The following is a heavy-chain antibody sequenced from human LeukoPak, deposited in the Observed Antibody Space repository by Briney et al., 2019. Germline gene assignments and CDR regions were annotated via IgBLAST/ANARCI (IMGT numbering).Heavy chain of an antibody. CDR3: VRHIKPAGPWDGMDV. V-gene: IGHV1-69*13. D-gene: IGHD1-26*01. J-gene: IGHJ6*02. Sequence: SVKVSCKASGGTFSSYAISWVRQAPGQGLEWMGGIIPIFGTANYAQKFQGRVTITADESTSTAYMELSSLRSEDTAVYYCVRHIKPAGPWDGMDVWGQGTTVIVSS. CDR2: IIPIFGTA. CDR1: GGTFSSYA.